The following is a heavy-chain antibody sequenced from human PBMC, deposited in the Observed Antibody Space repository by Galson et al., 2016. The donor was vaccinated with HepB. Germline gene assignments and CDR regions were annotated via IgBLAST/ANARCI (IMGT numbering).Heavy chain of an antibody. CDR3: ASFRTFCGGDCYSDSFDY. Sequence: SLRLSCAASGFAFRDYYMNWIRQAPGKGLEWLSYINSRGDLIYYADSVRGRFTISRNNARNSLYLQMNNLRAEDTAIYYCASFRTFCGGDCYSDSFDYWGQGTLVSASS. V-gene: IGHV3-11*01. CDR2: INSRGDLI. J-gene: IGHJ4*02. CDR1: GFAFRDYY. D-gene: IGHD2-21*02.